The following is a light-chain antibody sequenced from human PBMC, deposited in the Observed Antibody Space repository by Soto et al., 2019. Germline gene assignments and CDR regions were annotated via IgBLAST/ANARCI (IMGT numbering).Light chain of an antibody. J-gene: IGLJ2*01. CDR2: EAS. Sequence: ALTQPPSASGSPGQSVTISCTGSSSDVGGYNYVSWYQQHPGKAPKLLIYEASKRPSGVPDRLSGSKSGNTASLTGSGLQAEDEADYYCSSYGGSNTVVFGGGTKLTVL. CDR3: SSYGGSNTVV. CDR1: SSDVGGYNY. V-gene: IGLV2-8*01.